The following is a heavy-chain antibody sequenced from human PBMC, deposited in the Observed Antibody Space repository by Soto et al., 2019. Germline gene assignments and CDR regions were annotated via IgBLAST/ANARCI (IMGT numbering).Heavy chain of an antibody. V-gene: IGHV1-24*01. CDR3: ATKGRWYVGYYYYGMAV. D-gene: IGHD6-13*01. CDR1: GYTLTELS. CDR2: FDPEDVET. Sequence: QVQLVQSGAEVKKPGASVKVSCKVSGYTLTELSMHWVRQAPGKGPEWMGGFDPEDVETIYAQTFQGRVTMTEDTSTDTAYMELSSLRSEDTAGYYCATKGRWYVGYYYYGMAVWGQGTTVTVSS. J-gene: IGHJ6*02.